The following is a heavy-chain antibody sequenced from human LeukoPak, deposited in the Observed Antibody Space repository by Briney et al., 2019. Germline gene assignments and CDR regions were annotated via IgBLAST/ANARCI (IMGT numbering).Heavy chain of an antibody. CDR1: GGSISSSSYY. Sequence: PSETLSLTCTVSGGSISSSSYYWGWIRQPPGKGLEWIGSIYHSGSTYYNPSLKSRVTIFVDTSKNQFSLKLNSVTAADTAVYYCARQGPLTTAVTTRTNPFDYWGQGTLVTVSS. CDR2: IYHSGST. J-gene: IGHJ4*02. D-gene: IGHD4-11*01. CDR3: ARQGPLTTAVTTRTNPFDY. V-gene: IGHV4-39*01.